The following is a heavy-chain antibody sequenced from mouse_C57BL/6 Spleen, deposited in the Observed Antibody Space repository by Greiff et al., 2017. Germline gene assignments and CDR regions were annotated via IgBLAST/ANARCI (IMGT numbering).Heavy chain of an antibody. CDR2: INPSNGGT. CDR3: AGGLEGWLLRLDY. D-gene: IGHD2-3*01. V-gene: IGHV1-53*01. J-gene: IGHJ2*01. CDR1: GYTFTSYW. Sequence: QVQLQQPGTELVKPGASVKLSCKASGYTFTSYWMHWVKQRPGQGLEWIGNINPSNGGTNYNEKFKSKATLTVVKSSSTTYMQLSSLTSEDSAVYYCAGGLEGWLLRLDYWGQGTTLTVSS.